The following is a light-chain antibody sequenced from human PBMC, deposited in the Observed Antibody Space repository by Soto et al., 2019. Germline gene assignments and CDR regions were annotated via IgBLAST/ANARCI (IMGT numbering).Light chain of an antibody. Sequence: EIMMTQSPGTLSASPGERATLSCRASQSVSSNLAWYQQKPGQAPRLLIYAVSTRATGIPARFSGSGSGTEFTLNISSLQSEDFAVYYCQQYKKWPLTFGQGTKVEIK. CDR1: QSVSSN. V-gene: IGKV3-15*01. CDR3: QQYKKWPLT. CDR2: AVS. J-gene: IGKJ1*01.